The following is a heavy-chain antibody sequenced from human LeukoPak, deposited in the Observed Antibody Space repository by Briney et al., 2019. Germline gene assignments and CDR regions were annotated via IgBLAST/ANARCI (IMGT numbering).Heavy chain of an antibody. CDR3: ARAGDTAMVIEY. V-gene: IGHV1-46*02. CDR1: GYTFNSYY. D-gene: IGHD5-18*01. J-gene: IGHJ4*02. CDR2: INPSGGST. Sequence: APVKVSCKASGYTFNSYYMHRVRQAPGQGLEWMGIINPSGGSTSHAQKFQGRVTMTRDTSTSTVYMELSSLRSEDTAVYYCARAGDTAMVIEYWGQGTLVTISS.